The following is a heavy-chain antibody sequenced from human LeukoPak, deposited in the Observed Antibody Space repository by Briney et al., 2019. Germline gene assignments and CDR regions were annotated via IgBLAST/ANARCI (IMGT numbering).Heavy chain of an antibody. V-gene: IGHV3-74*01. CDR2: INSDGSIT. J-gene: IGHJ4*02. CDR3: ATDRGWRTSGYYLYYFEY. D-gene: IGHD3-3*01. CDR1: GFTFTTYW. Sequence: GGSLRLSCAASGFTFTTYWMHWVRHAPGKGLVWVSHINSDGSITSYADSVKGRFTISRDNAKNTLYLQMSSLRAEDTAVYYCATDRGWRTSGYYLYYFEYWGQGTLVTYSS.